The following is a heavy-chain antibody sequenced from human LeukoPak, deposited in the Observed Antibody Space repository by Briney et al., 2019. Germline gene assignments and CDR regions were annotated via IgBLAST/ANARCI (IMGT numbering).Heavy chain of an antibody. CDR3: ARDFGIVDNRFDY. J-gene: IGHJ4*02. CDR2: IKQDGSDI. V-gene: IGHV3-7*01. D-gene: IGHD1-14*01. Sequence: PGGSLRLSCAASGFTFSNYWMSWVRQAPGKGLEWVANIKQDGSDIYYMDSVKGRFTISRDNAKNSLYLQMSSLRVEDTAVYYCARDFGIVDNRFDYWGQGALVTVSS. CDR1: GFTFSNYW.